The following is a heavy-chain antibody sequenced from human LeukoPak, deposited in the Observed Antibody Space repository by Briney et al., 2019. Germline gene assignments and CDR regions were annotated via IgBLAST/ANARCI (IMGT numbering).Heavy chain of an antibody. CDR3: VRGGSPSEY. V-gene: IGHV3-74*01. CDR1: GFTFSSYA. CDR2: IHLDGSVT. J-gene: IGHJ4*02. Sequence: PGGSLTLSCAPSGFTFSSYAMSWVRHAPGGGLVWVSRIHLDGSVTNYADSVTARFTISRDNAKNTLYFQMDSLRADNTAVYYCVRGGSPSEYWGQGTLVTVSS. D-gene: IGHD5-12*01.